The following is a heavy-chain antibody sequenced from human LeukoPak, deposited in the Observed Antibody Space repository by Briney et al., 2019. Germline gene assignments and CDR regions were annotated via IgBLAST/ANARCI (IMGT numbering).Heavy chain of an antibody. CDR1: GFTFSSYG. V-gene: IGHV3-33*08. Sequence: PGGSLRLSCAASGFTFSSYGMLWVRQAPGKGLEWVAVIWYDGSNKYYADSVKGRFTISRDDAKNTLYLQLNSLRAEDTAVYFCARGGSDTAMAHDYWGQGTLVTVSS. J-gene: IGHJ4*02. D-gene: IGHD5-18*01. CDR3: ARGGSDTAMAHDY. CDR2: IWYDGSNK.